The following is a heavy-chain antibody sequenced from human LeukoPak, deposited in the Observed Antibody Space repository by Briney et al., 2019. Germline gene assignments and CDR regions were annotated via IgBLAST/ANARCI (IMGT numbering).Heavy chain of an antibody. CDR2: IYYSGST. V-gene: IGHV4-59*01. J-gene: IGHJ5*02. D-gene: IGHD2-2*01. CDR3: ARAPYCSSTSCYLGTWFDP. Sequence: PSETLSLTCTVSGGSISSYYWSWIRQPPGKGLEWIGYIYYSGSTNYNPSLKSRVTISVDTSKNQFSLKLSSVTAADTAVYYCARAPYCSSTSCYLGTWFDPWGQGTLVTVSS. CDR1: GGSISSYY.